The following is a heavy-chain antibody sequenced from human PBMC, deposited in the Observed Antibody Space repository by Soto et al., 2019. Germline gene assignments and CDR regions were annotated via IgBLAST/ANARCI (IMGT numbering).Heavy chain of an antibody. CDR2: ISSSSSYI. Sequence: PGGSLRLSCAASGFTFSSYSMNWVRQAPGKGLEWVSSISSSSSYIYYADSVKGRFTISRDNAKNSLYLQMNSLRAEDTAVYYCARDTAITMIVVVPGPFDPWGQGTLVTVSS. CDR1: GFTFSSYS. CDR3: ARDTAITMIVVVPGPFDP. J-gene: IGHJ5*02. D-gene: IGHD3-22*01. V-gene: IGHV3-21*01.